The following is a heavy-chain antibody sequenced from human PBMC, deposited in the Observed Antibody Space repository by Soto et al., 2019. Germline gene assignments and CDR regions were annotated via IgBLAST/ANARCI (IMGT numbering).Heavy chain of an antibody. CDR2: ISYDGSNK. CDR1: GFTFSSYG. D-gene: IGHD3-16*01. V-gene: IGHV3-30*18. CDR3: AKGGIKPGLFDY. J-gene: IGHJ4*02. Sequence: GGSLRLSCAASGFTFSSYGMHWVRQAPGKGLEWVAVISYDGSNKYYADSVKGRFTISRDNSKNTLYLQMNSLRAEDTAVYYCAKGGIKPGLFDYWGQGTLVTVSS.